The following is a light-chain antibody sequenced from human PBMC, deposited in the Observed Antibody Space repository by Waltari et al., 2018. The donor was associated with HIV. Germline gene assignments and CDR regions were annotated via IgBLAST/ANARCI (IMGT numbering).Light chain of an antibody. V-gene: IGLV3-21*04. Sequence: SSVLTQPPSVSVAPGQTAMITCGGNNIARKSVHWYQQKAGQAPVLLIYYDSDRPSGIPERFSGSNSGNTATLTISRVGDGDEADYYCQVWDSSSDHVLFGGGTKLTVL. J-gene: IGLJ2*01. CDR3: QVWDSSSDHVL. CDR2: YDS. CDR1: NIARKS.